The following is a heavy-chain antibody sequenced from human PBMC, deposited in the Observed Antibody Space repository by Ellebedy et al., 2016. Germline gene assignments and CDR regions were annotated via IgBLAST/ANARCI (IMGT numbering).Heavy chain of an antibody. CDR2: ISGSGDST. CDR1: GFTFSSYA. D-gene: IGHD6-19*01. CDR3: AGTPAGAGFDY. J-gene: IGHJ4*02. V-gene: IGHV3-23*01. Sequence: GESLKISXAVSGFTFSSYAMSWVRQAPGKGLEWVSAISGSGDSTYYADSVKGRFTISRDNSKNTLYLQMNSLRADDTVVYYCAGTPAGAGFDYWGQGTLVTVSS.